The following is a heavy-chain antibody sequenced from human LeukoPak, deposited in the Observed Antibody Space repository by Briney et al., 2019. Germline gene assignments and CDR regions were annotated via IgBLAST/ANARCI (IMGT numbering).Heavy chain of an antibody. CDR2: ITGSGGKT. CDR1: GFTFSNYA. V-gene: IGHV3-23*01. J-gene: IGHJ4*02. D-gene: IGHD6-19*01. CDR3: ARDRSVDYFDY. Sequence: GGSLRLSCAASGFTFSNYAMIWVRQAPGKGLEWVSAITGSGGKTYYADSVKGRFTISRDNSKDTLYLQMNSLRAEDTAVYYCARDRSVDYFDYWGQGILVTVSS.